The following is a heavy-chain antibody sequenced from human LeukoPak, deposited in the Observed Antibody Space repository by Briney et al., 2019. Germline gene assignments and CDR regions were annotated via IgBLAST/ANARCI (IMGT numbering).Heavy chain of an antibody. D-gene: IGHD1-1*01. V-gene: IGHV3-23*01. CDR1: GFTFSTYA. Sequence: PGGSLRLSCAASGFTFSTYAMSWVRQAPGKGLEWVSAISGSGGTTYYADSVKGRFTISRDNSKNTLYLQINSLRAEDTAVYYCAKDSFALEPRNWFDPWGQGTLVTVSS. J-gene: IGHJ5*02. CDR2: ISGSGGTT. CDR3: AKDSFALEPRNWFDP.